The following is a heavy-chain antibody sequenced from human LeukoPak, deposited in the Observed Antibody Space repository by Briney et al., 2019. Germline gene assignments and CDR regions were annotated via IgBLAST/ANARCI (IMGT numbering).Heavy chain of an antibody. J-gene: IGHJ5*02. V-gene: IGHV3-23*01. Sequence: GGSLRLSCAASGFIFSHYGMNWVRQAPGKGLEWVSGITSRSTTYYADSVKGRFTISRDNSKNMVWLQINSPTAEDTATYYCAKDGATGFVNNWFDPWGQGILVTVSS. CDR3: AKDGATGFVNNWFDP. CDR1: GFIFSHYG. CDR2: ITSRSTT. D-gene: IGHD4-11*01.